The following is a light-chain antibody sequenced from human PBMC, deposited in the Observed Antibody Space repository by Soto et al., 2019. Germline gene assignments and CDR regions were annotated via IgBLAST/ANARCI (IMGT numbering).Light chain of an antibody. Sequence: DIVLTQSPGALSFSPAECATLHCSDSQNVSSNLAWYQQKPGQAPRFLIYGASTRATGIPARFSGSGSGTEFTLTISSLQSEDFAVYYCHHYNNWPRTFGQGTKVDNK. CDR1: QNVSSN. CDR3: HHYNNWPRT. V-gene: IGKV3-15*01. J-gene: IGKJ1*01. CDR2: GAS.